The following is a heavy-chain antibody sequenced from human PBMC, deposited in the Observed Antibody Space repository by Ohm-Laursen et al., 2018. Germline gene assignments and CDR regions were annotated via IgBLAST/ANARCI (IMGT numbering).Heavy chain of an antibody. CDR3: AKAMVREVIIPLHRARWYFDL. J-gene: IGHJ2*01. D-gene: IGHD3-10*01. CDR1: GGSVSSGSYY. Sequence: SDTLSLTCTVSGGSVSSGSYYWSWIRQPPGKGLEWIGYIYYSGSTYYNTSLKSRVTISVDTSKNQFSLKLSSVTAADTAMYYCAKAMVREVIIPLHRARWYFDLWGRGTLVTVSS. CDR2: IYYSGST. V-gene: IGHV4-61*01.